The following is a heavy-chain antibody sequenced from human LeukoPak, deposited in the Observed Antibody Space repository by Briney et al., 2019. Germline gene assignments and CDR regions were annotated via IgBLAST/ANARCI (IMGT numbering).Heavy chain of an antibody. V-gene: IGHV5-51*01. CDR2: IYPGDSDT. Sequence: GESLKISCKGSGYSFTSYWIGWVRQLPGKGLEWMGIIYPGDSDTRYSPSFQGQVTISADKSISTAYLQWSSLKASDTAMCYCARHWNLGYCSSTSCASDYWGQGTLVTVSS. CDR1: GYSFTSYW. D-gene: IGHD2-2*01. CDR3: ARHWNLGYCSSTSCASDY. J-gene: IGHJ4*02.